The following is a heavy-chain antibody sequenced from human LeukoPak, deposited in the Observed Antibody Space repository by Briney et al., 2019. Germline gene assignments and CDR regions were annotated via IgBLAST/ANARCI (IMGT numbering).Heavy chain of an antibody. CDR2: ISGSGGST. CDR1: GFTFSRYA. D-gene: IGHD2-15*01. V-gene: IGHV3-23*01. J-gene: IGHJ4*02. Sequence: GGSLRLSCAASGFTFSRYAMSWVRQAPGKGLEWVSAISGSGGSTYYADSGKGRFTISRDNSKNTLYLQMNSLRAEDTAVYYCAKEGQARGYLDYWGRGTLVSVSS. CDR3: AKEGQARGYLDY.